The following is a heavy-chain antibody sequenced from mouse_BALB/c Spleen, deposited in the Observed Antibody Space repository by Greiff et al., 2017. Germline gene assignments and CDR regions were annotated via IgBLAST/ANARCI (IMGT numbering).Heavy chain of an antibody. D-gene: IGHD2-12*01. Sequence: EVMLVESGGGLVKPGGSLKLSCAASGFTFSDYYMYWVRQTPEKRLEWVATISDGGSYTYYPDSVKGRFTISRDNAKNNLYLQMSSLKSEDTAMYYCAITTDFDVWGAGTTVTVSS. CDR2: ISDGGSYT. J-gene: IGHJ1*01. CDR1: GFTFSDYY. V-gene: IGHV5-4*02. CDR3: AITTDFDV.